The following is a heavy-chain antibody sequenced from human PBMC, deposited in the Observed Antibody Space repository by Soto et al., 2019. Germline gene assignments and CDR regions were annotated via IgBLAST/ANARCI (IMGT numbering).Heavy chain of an antibody. CDR2: IIPIFGTA. Sequence: SVKVSCKASGGTFSSYAISWVRQAPGQGLEWMGGIIPIFGTANYAQKFQGRVTITADESTSTAYMELSSLRSEDTAVYYCATHYYDSSGYYLYYYYGMDVWGQGTTVTVSS. V-gene: IGHV1-69*13. CDR1: GGTFSSYA. J-gene: IGHJ6*02. CDR3: ATHYYDSSGYYLYYYYGMDV. D-gene: IGHD3-22*01.